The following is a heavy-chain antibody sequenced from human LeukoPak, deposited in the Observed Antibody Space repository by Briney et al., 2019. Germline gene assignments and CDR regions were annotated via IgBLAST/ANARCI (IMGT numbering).Heavy chain of an antibody. J-gene: IGHJ2*01. Sequence: PSETLSLTCTVFGASISGYYWSWIRQPPGKGLEWIGNIFYSGSTNYNPSLKSRVTISVDTSINQFSLKLPSVTAADTAVYYCARVFVGVFEMATISEWYFDLWGRGTLVTVSS. D-gene: IGHD5-24*01. V-gene: IGHV4-59*01. CDR1: GASISGYY. CDR2: IFYSGST. CDR3: ARVFVGVFEMATISEWYFDL.